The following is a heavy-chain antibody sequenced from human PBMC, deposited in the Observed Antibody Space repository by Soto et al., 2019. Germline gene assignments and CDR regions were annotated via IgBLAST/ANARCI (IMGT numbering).Heavy chain of an antibody. CDR2: IKFDGSNT. V-gene: IGHV3-74*01. CDR3: ARGVPNYCAMDV. Sequence: EVQLVESGGGLVQPGGSLRLSCAASGFTFSSNWMHWVRQAPGKWLVWVSRIKFDGSNTDYADSVKGRFTISRDNAKNTLYLQMNSLRAEDTTLYDCARGVPNYCAMDVWGQGTTVTVSS. CDR1: GFTFSSNW. J-gene: IGHJ6*02.